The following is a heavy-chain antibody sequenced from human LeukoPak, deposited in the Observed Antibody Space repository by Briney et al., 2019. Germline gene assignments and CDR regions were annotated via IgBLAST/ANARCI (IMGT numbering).Heavy chain of an antibody. J-gene: IGHJ4*02. CDR1: GFTFSSYW. V-gene: IGHV3-74*01. CDR3: ATTYGDYVPPPY. D-gene: IGHD4-17*01. Sequence: GESLRLSCAASGFTFSSYWMHWVRQAPGKGLVWVSRINSDGSSTSYADSVKGRFTISRDNAKNTLYLQMNSLRAEDTAVYYCATTYGDYVPPPYWGQGTLVTVSS. CDR2: INSDGSST.